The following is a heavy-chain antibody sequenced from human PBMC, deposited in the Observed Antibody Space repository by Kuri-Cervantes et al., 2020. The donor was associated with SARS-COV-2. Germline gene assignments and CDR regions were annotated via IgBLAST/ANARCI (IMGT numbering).Heavy chain of an antibody. V-gene: IGHV4-39*01. J-gene: IGHJ4*02. CDR1: GGSISGSGYY. CDR3: ARSGYDHYFDY. Sequence: GSLRLSCTVSGGSISGSGYYWAWIRQPPGKGLEWIGSIYYSGSTYYNPSLKSRVTISVDTSKNQFSLKLSSVTAADTAVYYCARSGYDHYFDYWGQGTLVTVSS. CDR2: IYYSGST. D-gene: IGHD5-12*01.